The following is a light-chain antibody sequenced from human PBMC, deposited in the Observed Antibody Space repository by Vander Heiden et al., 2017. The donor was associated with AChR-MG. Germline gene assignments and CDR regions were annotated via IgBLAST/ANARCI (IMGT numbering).Light chain of an antibody. Sequence: DIQMTQSPSTLSASVGDRVTITCRASQSIGNWLAWYQQKPGKDPKLLIYKASSLESGDPSRFSGSGSGTEFTLTISSLQPDDFATYYCQQDDIYRTFGQGTKLEIK. J-gene: IGKJ2*01. CDR3: QQDDIYRT. V-gene: IGKV1-5*03. CDR1: QSIGNW. CDR2: KAS.